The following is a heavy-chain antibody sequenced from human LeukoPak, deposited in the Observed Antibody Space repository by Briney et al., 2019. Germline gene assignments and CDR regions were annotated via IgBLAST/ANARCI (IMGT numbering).Heavy chain of an antibody. D-gene: IGHD3-22*01. CDR2: VNPNSGDT. J-gene: IGHJ4*02. CDR3: ARVGIPYYYDSNGYKY. CDR1: GYTFTGYY. Sequence: ASVKVSCKASGYTFTGYYIHWVRQAPGQGLEWVGRVNPNSGDTNFAQNFQGRVTMTRDTSITTAYMELSSLRSDDTAVYYCARVGIPYYYDSNGYKYWGQGTLVTVSS. V-gene: IGHV1-2*06.